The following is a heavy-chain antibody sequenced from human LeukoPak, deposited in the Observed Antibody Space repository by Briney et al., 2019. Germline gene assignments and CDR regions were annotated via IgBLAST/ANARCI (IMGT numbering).Heavy chain of an antibody. CDR1: GYSISSGFY. Sequence: SETLSLTCDVSGYSISSGFYWGWIRQSAGKGLEWIGSIDHSGTTYYNSSLKSRVIISVDTSQNQFSLKLTSVTATDTARYYCARHEEYYNAWFTKYWYFDFWGRGTLVTVSP. CDR3: ARHEEYYNAWFTKYWYFDF. V-gene: IGHV4-38-2*01. D-gene: IGHD2/OR15-2a*01. CDR2: IDHSGTT. J-gene: IGHJ2*01.